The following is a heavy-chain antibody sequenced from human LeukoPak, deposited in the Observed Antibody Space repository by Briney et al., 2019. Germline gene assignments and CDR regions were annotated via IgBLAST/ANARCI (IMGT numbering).Heavy chain of an antibody. D-gene: IGHD2-21*02. J-gene: IGHJ3*02. CDR3: ARDWARCGAGCYSRADAFDI. Sequence: RAGGSLRLSCAASGFTFSSYAMSWVRQAPGKGLEWISGISGSGGATHYADSVKGRFTISRDNSKNTLYLQMNSLEVEDTAIYYCARDWARCGAGCYSRADAFDIWGQGTMVTVSS. V-gene: IGHV3-23*01. CDR2: ISGSGGAT. CDR1: GFTFSSYA.